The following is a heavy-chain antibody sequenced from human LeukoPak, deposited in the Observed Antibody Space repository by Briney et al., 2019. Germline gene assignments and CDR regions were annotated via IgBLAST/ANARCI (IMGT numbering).Heavy chain of an antibody. V-gene: IGHV3-11*04. J-gene: IGHJ4*02. CDR3: ARIGYTSSGFDY. D-gene: IGHD6-6*01. Sequence: GGSLRLSCAASGFTFSDYYMSWIRQAPGKGLEWVSYISSSGSTIYYADSVRGRFTISRDNAKNSLYLQMNSLEVEDTAVYYCARIGYTSSGFDYWGQGTLVTVSS. CDR2: ISSSGSTI. CDR1: GFTFSDYY.